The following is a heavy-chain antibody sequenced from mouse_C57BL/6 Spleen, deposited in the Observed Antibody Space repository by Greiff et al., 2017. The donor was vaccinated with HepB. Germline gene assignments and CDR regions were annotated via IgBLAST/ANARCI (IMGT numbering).Heavy chain of an antibody. CDR1: GYTFTEYT. Sequence: QVQLQQSGAELVKPGASVRLSCKASGYTFTEYTIHGVKQRFGQGLEWIGWFYPGSGSIKYNEKFKDKATLTADKSSSTVYMELSRLTSEASAVYFCARREAPNWGLSWFAYWGQGTLVTVSA. J-gene: IGHJ3*01. CDR2: FYPGSGSI. D-gene: IGHD4-1*01. CDR3: ARREAPNWGLSWFAY. V-gene: IGHV1-62-2*01.